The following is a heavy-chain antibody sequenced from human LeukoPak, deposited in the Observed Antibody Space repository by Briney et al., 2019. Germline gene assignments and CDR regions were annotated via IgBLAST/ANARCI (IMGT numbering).Heavy chain of an antibody. CDR3: AKSAYGGNYQVPY. Sequence: PGGSLRLSCTASGFTFGDYAMSWVRQAPGKGLEWVGFIRSKAYGGTTEYAASVKGRFTISRDDSKSIAYLQMNSLKTEDTAVYYCAKSAYGGNYQVPYWGQGTLVTVSS. J-gene: IGHJ4*02. CDR1: GFTFGDYA. CDR2: IRSKAYGGTT. D-gene: IGHD4/OR15-4a*01. V-gene: IGHV3-49*04.